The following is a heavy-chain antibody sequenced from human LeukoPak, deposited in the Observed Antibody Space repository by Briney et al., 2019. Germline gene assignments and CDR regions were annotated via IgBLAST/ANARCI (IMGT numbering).Heavy chain of an antibody. D-gene: IGHD3-10*01. CDR1: GFTFDDYA. CDR2: ISWNSGSI. CDR3: AKDLTMAPSAGYFDY. Sequence: GGSLRLSCAASGFTFDDYAMHWVRQAPGKGLEWVSGISWNSGSIVYADSVKGRFTISRDNAKTSLYLQMNSLRSEDTALYYCAKDLTMAPSAGYFDYWGQGTLVTVSS. J-gene: IGHJ4*02. V-gene: IGHV3-9*01.